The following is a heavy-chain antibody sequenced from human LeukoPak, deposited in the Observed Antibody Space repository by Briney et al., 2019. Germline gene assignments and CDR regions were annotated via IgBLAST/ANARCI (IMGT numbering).Heavy chain of an antibody. D-gene: IGHD6-6*01. V-gene: IGHV3-9*03. J-gene: IGHJ4*02. Sequence: PGGSLRLSCAASGFTFHDYAMHRVRQAPGKGLEWVSGISWNGGTIDYADSVKGRFTISRDNAKNSLYLQMNSLRPEDMALYYCAKGPTYSSSSLFDYWGQGILVAVS. CDR1: GFTFHDYA. CDR3: AKGPTYSSSSLFDY. CDR2: ISWNGGTI.